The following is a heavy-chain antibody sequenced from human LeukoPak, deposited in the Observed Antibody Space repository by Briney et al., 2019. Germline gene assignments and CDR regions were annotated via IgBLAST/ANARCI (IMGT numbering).Heavy chain of an antibody. Sequence: SETLSLTCAVYGGSFSGYYWSWIRQPPGKGLEWIGEINHSGSTNYNPSLKSRVTMSVDTSKNQFSLKLSSVTAADTAVYYCAREDSSGYYYYYYYYYMDVWGKGTTVTISS. CDR2: INHSGST. V-gene: IGHV4-34*01. CDR1: GGSFSGYY. D-gene: IGHD3-22*01. J-gene: IGHJ6*03. CDR3: AREDSSGYYYYYYYYYMDV.